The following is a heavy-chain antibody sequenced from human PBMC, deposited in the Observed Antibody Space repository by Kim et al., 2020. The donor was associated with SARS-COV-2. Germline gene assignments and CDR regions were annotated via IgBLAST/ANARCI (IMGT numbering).Heavy chain of an antibody. V-gene: IGHV3-48*03. J-gene: IGHJ3*02. D-gene: IGHD6-19*01. CDR3: ARESVTGTDAFDI. CDR1: GFTFSSYE. Sequence: GGSLRLSCAPSGFTFSSYEMNWVRQAPEKGLEWVSYISDSGSNTYYADSVKGRFTISRDNAQNSLFLQMNSLRVEDTAVYYCARESVTGTDAFDIWGEGTLVTDPS. CDR2: ISDSGSNT.